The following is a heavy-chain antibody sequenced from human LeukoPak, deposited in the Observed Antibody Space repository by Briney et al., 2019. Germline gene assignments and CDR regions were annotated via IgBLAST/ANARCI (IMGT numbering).Heavy chain of an antibody. CDR1: GFTFRSYW. V-gene: IGHV3-7*01. CDR2: IKQDGSEK. D-gene: IGHD2-15*01. J-gene: IGHJ4*02. Sequence: LGGSLSLSCAASGFTFRSYWMSWVRQAPGKGLEWVANIKQDGSEKYYVDSVKGRFTISRHNAKNSLDLQMNSLRAEDTAVYYCAKNTESQVIFRDWGQGTLVTVSS. CDR3: AKNTESQVIFRD.